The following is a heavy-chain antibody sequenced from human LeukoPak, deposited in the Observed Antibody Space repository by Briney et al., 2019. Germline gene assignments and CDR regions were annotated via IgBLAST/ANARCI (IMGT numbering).Heavy chain of an antibody. Sequence: GGSLRLSCAASGFPFSSYAMHWVRQAPGKGLEWVSAISGSGGSTYYADSVKGRFTISRDNSKNTLYLQMNSLRAEDTAVYYCAKEGQWLVAFDYWGQGTLVTVSS. V-gene: IGHV3-23*01. CDR1: GFPFSSYA. CDR2: ISGSGGST. D-gene: IGHD6-19*01. J-gene: IGHJ4*02. CDR3: AKEGQWLVAFDY.